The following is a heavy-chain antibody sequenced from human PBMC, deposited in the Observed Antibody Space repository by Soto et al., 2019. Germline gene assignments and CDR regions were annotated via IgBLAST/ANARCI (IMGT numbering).Heavy chain of an antibody. J-gene: IGHJ6*02. CDR3: ARDWSYALDV. CDR2: ISSSTI. CDR1: GFSFSTYS. V-gene: IGHV3-48*02. Sequence: GGSLRLSCAASGFSFSTYSMNWVRQAPGKGLEWVSYISSSTILYADSVKGRFTISRDNAENSLYLQMNSLRDEDTAVYYCARDWSYALDVWGQGTTVTVSS. D-gene: IGHD3-16*01.